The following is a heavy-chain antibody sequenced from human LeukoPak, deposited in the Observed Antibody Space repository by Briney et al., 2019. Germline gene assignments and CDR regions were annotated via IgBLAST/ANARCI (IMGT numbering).Heavy chain of an antibody. V-gene: IGHV3-15*01. CDR3: TAIREYCDSAGCYSPYFYYYMDV. J-gene: IGHJ6*03. CDR1: GFTFGNAW. D-gene: IGHD2-15*01. CDR2: IKTKQDGGTT. Sequence: GGSLRLACAASGFTFGNAWMNWVRQAPGKGLEWVGRIKTKQDGGTTDYATPVKGRFTISRDDSRNTLYLQMNSLRTDDTAIYYCTAIREYCDSAGCYSPYFYYYMDVWGKGTAVAVSS.